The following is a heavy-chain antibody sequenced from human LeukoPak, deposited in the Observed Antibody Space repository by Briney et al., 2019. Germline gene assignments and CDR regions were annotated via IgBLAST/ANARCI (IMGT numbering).Heavy chain of an antibody. V-gene: IGHV5-51*01. Sequence: GESLKISCEGSGYSFSNYWIGWVRQIPGKGLEWMGIINPVNSQTSYSPSFQGQVTMSADKSITTAYLQWSSLKASDTAMYYCARHVRSGNYRRFDYWGQGTLVTVYS. D-gene: IGHD3-3*01. CDR3: ARHVRSGNYRRFDY. CDR1: GYSFSNYW. J-gene: IGHJ4*02. CDR2: INPVNSQT.